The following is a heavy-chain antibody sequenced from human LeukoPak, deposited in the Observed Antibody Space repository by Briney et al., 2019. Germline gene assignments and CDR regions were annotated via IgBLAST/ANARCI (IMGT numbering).Heavy chain of an antibody. D-gene: IGHD3-9*01. Sequence: GASVKVSCKASGYTFTSYGISWVRQAPGQGLEWMGWISAYNGNTNYAQKLQGRVTMTTDTSTSTAYMELRSLRSDDTAVYYCARMYYDILTGYSEFDYWGQGTLVIVSS. J-gene: IGHJ4*02. CDR3: ARMYYDILTGYSEFDY. CDR2: ISAYNGNT. V-gene: IGHV1-18*01. CDR1: GYTFTSYG.